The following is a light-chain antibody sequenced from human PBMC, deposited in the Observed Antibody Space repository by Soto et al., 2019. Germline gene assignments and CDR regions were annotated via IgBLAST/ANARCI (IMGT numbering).Light chain of an antibody. CDR3: SSYTTTNTLWV. Sequence: QSVLTQPASVSGSPGQSITISCTGTSSDVGAYDYVSWYQQNPGKAPKLIISEVSDRPSGVSTRFSGSKSGNTASLTISGLQAEDEADYFCSSYTTTNTLWVFGGGTQLTVL. V-gene: IGLV2-14*01. J-gene: IGLJ3*02. CDR2: EVS. CDR1: SSDVGAYDY.